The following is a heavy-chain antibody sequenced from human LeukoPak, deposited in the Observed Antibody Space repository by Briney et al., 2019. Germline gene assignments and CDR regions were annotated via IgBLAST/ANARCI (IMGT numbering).Heavy chain of an antibody. V-gene: IGHV1-46*01. Sequence: GASVKVSCKASGYTFTSYYMHWVRQAPGQGLEWMGIINPSGGSTSYAQKFQGRVTMTRDTSISTAYMELSRLRSDDTAVYYCARAGPPVVVTEQYFQHWGQGTLVTVSS. J-gene: IGHJ1*01. CDR3: ARAGPPVVVTEQYFQH. CDR2: INPSGGST. D-gene: IGHD2-21*02. CDR1: GYTFTSYY.